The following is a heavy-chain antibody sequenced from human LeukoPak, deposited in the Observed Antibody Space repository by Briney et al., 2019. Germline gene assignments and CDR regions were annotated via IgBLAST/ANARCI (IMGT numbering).Heavy chain of an antibody. D-gene: IGHD1-7*01. CDR2: ISAYNGNT. J-gene: IGHJ4*02. V-gene: IGHV1-18*01. Sequence: GASVKVSCKASGYTFTSYGIIWVRQAPGQGLEWMGWISAYNGNTNYAQKLQGRVTMTTDTSTSTAYMELRSLRSDDTAVYYCARHPTRNNNWNFSYWGQGTLVTVSS. CDR3: ARHPTRNNNWNFSY. CDR1: GYTFTSYG.